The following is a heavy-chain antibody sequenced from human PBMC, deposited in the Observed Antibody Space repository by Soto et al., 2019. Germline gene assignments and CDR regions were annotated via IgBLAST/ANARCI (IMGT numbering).Heavy chain of an antibody. D-gene: IGHD3-16*01. CDR2: ISPKTGGA. CDR1: GYTFTDYY. Sequence: ASVKVSCKSSGYTFTDYYIHWVRQGPGQGPEWMGWISPKTGGANYAQKFQGRVTMTRDTSTSTVYMDLNRLTSGDTAVYYCARTFGGNTYLYDYAGMDVWGQGTTVTVSS. J-gene: IGHJ6*01. CDR3: ARTFGGNTYLYDYAGMDV. V-gene: IGHV1-2*02.